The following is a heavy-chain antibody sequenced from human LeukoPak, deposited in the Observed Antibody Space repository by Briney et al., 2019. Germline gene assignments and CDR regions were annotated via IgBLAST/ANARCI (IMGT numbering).Heavy chain of an antibody. Sequence: SETLSLTCTVSGGSISSYYWSWIRQPPGKGLEWIGYIYYSGGTNYNPSLKSRVTISVDTSKNQFSLKLSSVTAADTAVYYCARYSGWYDYWGQGTLVTVSS. CDR3: ARYSGWYDY. V-gene: IGHV4-59*08. J-gene: IGHJ4*02. CDR1: GGSISSYY. CDR2: IYYSGGT. D-gene: IGHD6-19*01.